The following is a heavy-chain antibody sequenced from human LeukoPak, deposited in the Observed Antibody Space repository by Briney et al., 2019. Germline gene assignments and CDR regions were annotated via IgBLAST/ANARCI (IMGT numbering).Heavy chain of an antibody. V-gene: IGHV3-7*01. CDR3: ARVGGYYDSSGYYQH. D-gene: IGHD3-22*01. J-gene: IGHJ4*02. CDR1: GFTFSSYW. Sequence: PGGSLRLSCAASGFTFSSYWMSWVRQAPGKGLEWVANIKQDGSEKYYVDSVEGRFTISRDNAKNSLYLQMNSLRAEDTAVYYCARVGGYYDSSGYYQHWGQGTLVTVSS. CDR2: IKQDGSEK.